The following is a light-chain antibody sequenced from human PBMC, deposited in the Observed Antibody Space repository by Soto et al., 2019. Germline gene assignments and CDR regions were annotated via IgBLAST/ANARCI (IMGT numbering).Light chain of an antibody. V-gene: IGKV1-27*01. CDR1: QDISNY. J-gene: IGKJ5*01. CDR3: QKYNSALT. CDR2: SAS. Sequence: DIQMTQSPSSLSASVGDRITITCRASQDISNYLAWYQQKPRKVPKLLIYSASTLQSGVPSRFSGSGSGTDFTLTISSLQPEDVATYFCQKYNSALTFGQGTRLEIK.